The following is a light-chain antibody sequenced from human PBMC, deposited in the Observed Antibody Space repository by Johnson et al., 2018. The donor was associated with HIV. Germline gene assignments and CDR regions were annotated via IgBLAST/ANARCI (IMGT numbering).Light chain of an antibody. CDR2: DNN. CDR1: SSNIGNNF. Sequence: QSVLTQPPSVSAAPGQRVTRSYSGSSSNIGNNFVSWFRQLPGTPPKLLIYDNNKRPSGVPARFSGSKSRTSATLGITGLHTGDEANYYCGTWNNSLTSPYVFGTGTKVTVL. CDR3: GTWNNSLTSPYV. V-gene: IGLV1-51*01. J-gene: IGLJ1*01.